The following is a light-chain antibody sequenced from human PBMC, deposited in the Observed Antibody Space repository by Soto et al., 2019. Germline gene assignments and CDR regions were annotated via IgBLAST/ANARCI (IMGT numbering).Light chain of an antibody. J-gene: IGKJ1*01. CDR2: GAS. V-gene: IGKV3-20*01. CDR1: QSVSSNY. Sequence: EIVLTQSTGTLSLSPGERATLSCRASQSVSSNYLAWYQQKRGQAPRLLIYGASSRATGIPTRFCGSGSGTDFTLTISRLEPEDFAVYYCQQYDTSPRTFGQGTKVEI. CDR3: QQYDTSPRT.